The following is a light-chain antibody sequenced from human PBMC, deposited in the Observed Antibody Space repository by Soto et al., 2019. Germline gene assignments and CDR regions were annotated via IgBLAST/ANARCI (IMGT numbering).Light chain of an antibody. CDR1: QSISNK. Sequence: DIQMTQSPSTLSASVGDRVTITCRASQSISNKLAWYQQKPGKAPKVLIFDAATLESGVPSRFSASGSGTDFSLTISSLQPDDSATYYCQHYALLSTFGQGTKVDIK. V-gene: IGKV1-5*01. CDR2: DAA. J-gene: IGKJ1*01. CDR3: QHYALLST.